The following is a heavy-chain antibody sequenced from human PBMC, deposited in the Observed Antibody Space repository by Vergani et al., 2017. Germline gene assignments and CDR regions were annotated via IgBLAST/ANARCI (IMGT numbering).Heavy chain of an antibody. CDR3: ARDGYCSSTSCYGWFDP. V-gene: IGHV1-2*02. Sequence: QVQLVQSGAEVKKPGASVKVSCKASGYTFTGYYMHWVRQAPGQGLEWMGWINPNSGCTNYAQKFQGRVTMTRDTSISTAYMELSRLRSDDTAVYYCARDGYCSSTSCYGWFDPWGQGTLVTVSS. CDR2: INPNSGCT. CDR1: GYTFTGYY. J-gene: IGHJ5*02. D-gene: IGHD2-2*03.